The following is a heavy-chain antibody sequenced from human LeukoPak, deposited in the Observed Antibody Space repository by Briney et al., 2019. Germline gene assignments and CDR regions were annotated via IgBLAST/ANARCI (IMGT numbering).Heavy chain of an antibody. CDR3: ARPRVAGSLDY. D-gene: IGHD6-19*01. CDR2: IIPIFGTA. Sequence: EASVKVSCKASGGTFSSYAISWVRQAPGQGLEWMGGIIPIFGTANYAQKFQCRVAITTDESTSTAYMELSSLRSEDTAVYYCARPRVAGSLDYWGQGTLVTVSS. J-gene: IGHJ4*02. V-gene: IGHV1-69*05. CDR1: GGTFSSYA.